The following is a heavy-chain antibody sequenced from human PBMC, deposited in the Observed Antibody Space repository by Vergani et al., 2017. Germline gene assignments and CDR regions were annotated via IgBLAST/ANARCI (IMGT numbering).Heavy chain of an antibody. D-gene: IGHD3-3*01. J-gene: IGHJ5*02. CDR3: ARSQYYDFWSGYYKLGWFDP. Sequence: QVQLQQWGAGLLKPSETLSLTCAVYGGSFSGYYWSWIRQPPGKGLEWIGEINHSGSTNYNPSLKSRVTISVDTSKKQFSLKLSSVTAADTAVYYCARSQYYDFWSGYYKLGWFDPWGQGTLVTVSS. V-gene: IGHV4-34*01. CDR1: GGSFSGYY. CDR2: INHSGST.